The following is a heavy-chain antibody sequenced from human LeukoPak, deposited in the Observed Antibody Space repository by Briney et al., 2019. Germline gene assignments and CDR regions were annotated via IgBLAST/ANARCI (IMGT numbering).Heavy chain of an antibody. V-gene: IGHV1-69*05. J-gene: IGHJ6*03. CDR1: GGTFSSYA. Sequence: GASVKVSCKASGGTFSSYAISWVRQAPGQGLEWMGGIIPIFGTANYAQKFQGRVTITTDESTSTAYMELSSLRSEDTAVYYCAYTTYSSSIGLYYYYMDVWGKGTTVTVSS. D-gene: IGHD6-13*01. CDR2: IIPIFGTA. CDR3: AYTTYSSSIGLYYYYMDV.